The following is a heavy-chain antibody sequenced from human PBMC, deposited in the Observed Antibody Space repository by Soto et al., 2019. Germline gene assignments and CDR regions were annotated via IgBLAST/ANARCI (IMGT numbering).Heavy chain of an antibody. CDR2: IYYSGST. CDR3: ATIPIVGTKPYYFDS. J-gene: IGHJ4*02. CDR1: GGSFDITSSY. Sequence: LQLQESGPGLVKPSETLSLTCTVSGGSFDITSSYWAWVRQPPGKGLEWIAYIYYSGSTYYNPSLQSRITISVDTSTNQHSLRLSSVTAADTAVYYCATIPIVGTKPYYFDSWGQGTLVTVSS. V-gene: IGHV4-39*01. D-gene: IGHD1-1*01.